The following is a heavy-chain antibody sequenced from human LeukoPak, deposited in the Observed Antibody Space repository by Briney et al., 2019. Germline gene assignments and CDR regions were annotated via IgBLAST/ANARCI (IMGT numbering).Heavy chain of an antibody. J-gene: IGHJ6*02. CDR3: ASSEATTTPPPYGMDV. CDR2: IYYSGGT. CDR1: GGSISSGGYY. Sequence: SQTLSLTCAVSGGSISSGGYYWSWIRQHPGKGLEWIGYIYYSGGTFYNPSLKSRVTISLDMSKNQFSLKLSSVTAADTAVYYCASSEATTTPPPYGMDVWGQGTTVTVPS. V-gene: IGHV4-31*11. D-gene: IGHD5-12*01.